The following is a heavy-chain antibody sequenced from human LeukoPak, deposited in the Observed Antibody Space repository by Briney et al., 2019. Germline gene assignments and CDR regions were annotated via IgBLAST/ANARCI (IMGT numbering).Heavy chain of an antibody. CDR2: INPTSGGT. CDR3: ARADSGHYFDY. J-gene: IGHJ4*02. CDR1: GDAFTGYY. Sequence: GASVKVSCKASGDAFTGYYMRWVRQAPGQGLEWMGWINPTSGGTNYAQKFQGRVTMTRDTSISTAYMELSRLTSDDTAVYYCARADSGHYFDYWGQGTLVTVSS. D-gene: IGHD2-15*01. V-gene: IGHV1-2*02.